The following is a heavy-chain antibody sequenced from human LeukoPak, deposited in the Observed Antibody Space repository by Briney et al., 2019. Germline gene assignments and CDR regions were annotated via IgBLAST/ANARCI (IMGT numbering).Heavy chain of an antibody. CDR3: ARDAYCTSASCRRDFDS. Sequence: SGGSLRLSCAVSGFTFSSYAISWVRQAPGTGLQWVSAISGSGYNTYYADSVKGRFTISRDNSKSTLYLQMDSLRAEDTAVYYCARDAYCTSASCRRDFDSWGQGTLVTDSS. CDR2: ISGSGYNT. CDR1: GFTFSSYA. V-gene: IGHV3-23*01. D-gene: IGHD2-2*01. J-gene: IGHJ4*02.